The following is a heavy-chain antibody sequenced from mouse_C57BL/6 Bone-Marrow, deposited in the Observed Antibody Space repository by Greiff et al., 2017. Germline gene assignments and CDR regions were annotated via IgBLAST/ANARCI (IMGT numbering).Heavy chain of an antibody. CDR3: AREDYYGSSFWYFDV. CDR2: INYDGSST. Sequence: EVKLVESEGGLVQPGSSMKLSCTASGFTFSDYYMAWVRQVPEKGLEWVANINYDGSSTYYLDSLKSRFIISRDNAKNILYLQMSSLKSEDTATYYCAREDYYGSSFWYFDVWDTGTTVTVSS. V-gene: IGHV5-16*01. J-gene: IGHJ1*03. D-gene: IGHD1-1*01. CDR1: GFTFSDYY.